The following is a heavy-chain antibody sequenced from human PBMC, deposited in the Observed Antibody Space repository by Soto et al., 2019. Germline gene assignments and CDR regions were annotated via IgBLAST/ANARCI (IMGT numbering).Heavy chain of an antibody. D-gene: IGHD2-8*01. V-gene: IGHV3-23*01. CDR2: ISGGGDGT. CDR3: AKKGLGSLATYCTTGDCHYAFDV. Sequence: EVQLLESGGGLVRPGGSLRLSCAASGFTFYNYAMNWVRQAPGKGLEWVSTISGGGDGTYYADSVKGRFTISRANSRHTVYLQMTRPRAEATAVYYCAKKGLGSLATYCTTGDCHYAFDVWGQGTLVTVSS. CDR1: GFTFYNYA. J-gene: IGHJ3*01.